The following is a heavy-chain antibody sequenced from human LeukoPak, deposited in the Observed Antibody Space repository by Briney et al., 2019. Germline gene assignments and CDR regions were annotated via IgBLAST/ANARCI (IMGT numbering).Heavy chain of an antibody. V-gene: IGHV3-48*03. Sequence: GGSLRLSCAASGFTFSSYETNWVRQAPGKGLEWVSYISSSGSTIYYADSVKGRFTISRDNAKNSLYLQMNSLRAEDTAVYYCARTRGYYYYYYMDVWGKGTTVTISS. CDR2: ISSSGSTI. CDR3: ARTRGYYYYYYMDV. J-gene: IGHJ6*03. CDR1: GFTFSSYE. D-gene: IGHD3-10*01.